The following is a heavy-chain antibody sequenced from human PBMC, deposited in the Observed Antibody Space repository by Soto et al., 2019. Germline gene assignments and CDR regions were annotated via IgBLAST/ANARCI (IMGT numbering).Heavy chain of an antibody. CDR1: GGFINSTNW. Sequence: QVQLQESGPGLVKPSGTLSLTCAVSGGFINSTNWWSWVRQPPGKGLEWIGEIYHSGSTNYNPSLKSRVTISVDESKNQFSLKLSSVTAADTAVYYCARVWTTVTNWFDPWGQGTLVTVSS. D-gene: IGHD4-17*01. CDR2: IYHSGST. J-gene: IGHJ5*02. CDR3: ARVWTTVTNWFDP. V-gene: IGHV4-4*02.